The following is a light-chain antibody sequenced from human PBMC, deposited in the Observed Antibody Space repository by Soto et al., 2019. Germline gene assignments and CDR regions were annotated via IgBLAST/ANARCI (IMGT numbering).Light chain of an antibody. J-gene: IGLJ2*01. V-gene: IGLV2-14*01. CDR2: EGT. CDR1: NSDIGRYKF. CDR3: SSSTNTNTLVI. Sequence: QSVLTQPASVSGSPGQSITISCTGTNSDIGRYKFVSWFQQHPGKAPKLMIFEGTNRPSGVSNRFSGSKSGNTASLTISGLQAEDEAIYFCSSSTNTNTLVIFGGGPKLTVL.